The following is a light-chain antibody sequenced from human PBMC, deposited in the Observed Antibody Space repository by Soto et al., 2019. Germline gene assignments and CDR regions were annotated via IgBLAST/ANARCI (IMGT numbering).Light chain of an antibody. Sequence: QSALTQPASVSGSPGQSITISCTGTSSDVGTYNHVSWYQQHPGKAPQLIIYEVSNRPSGLSNRFSASKSGNTASLTISGLQDEDEDDYYCCSYTTSSTLVFGTGTKLTVL. J-gene: IGLJ1*01. CDR1: SSDVGTYNH. CDR2: EVS. CDR3: CSYTTSSTLV. V-gene: IGLV2-14*01.